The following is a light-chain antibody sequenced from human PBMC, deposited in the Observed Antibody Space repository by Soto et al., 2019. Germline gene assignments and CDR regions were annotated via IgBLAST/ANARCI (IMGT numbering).Light chain of an antibody. J-gene: IGKJ2*01. CDR3: QQYNNWPWT. CDR1: QSVSSN. Sequence: EIVMTQSPATLSVSPGERATLSCRASQSVSSNLAWYQQKAGQAPRLLIYGASTRATGIPARFSGSGSGTEFTLTISSLQSEDFAVYYCQQYNNWPWTFGQGTKLEIK. CDR2: GAS. V-gene: IGKV3-15*01.